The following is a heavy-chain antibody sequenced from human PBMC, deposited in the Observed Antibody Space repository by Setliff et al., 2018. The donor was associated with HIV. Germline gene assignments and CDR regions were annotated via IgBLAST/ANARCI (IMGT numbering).Heavy chain of an antibody. V-gene: IGHV4-39*07. J-gene: IGHJ5*02. CDR2: IYYSGST. CDR1: GGSISNSRYY. Sequence: SETLSLTCTVSGGSISNSRYYWSWIRQPPGKGLEWIGSIYYSGSTYYNPSLKSRATISLDTSKNQFSLKLTSVTAADTAVYYCARHWRGSGWSNWFDPWGQGTLVTVSS. D-gene: IGHD6-19*01. CDR3: ARHWRGSGWSNWFDP.